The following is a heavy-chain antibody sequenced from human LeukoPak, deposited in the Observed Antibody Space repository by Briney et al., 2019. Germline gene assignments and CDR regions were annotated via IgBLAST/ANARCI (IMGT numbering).Heavy chain of an antibody. D-gene: IGHD6-6*01. CDR3: ARSYGEYSSSPFDY. J-gene: IGHJ4*02. Sequence: SVKASCKASGGTFSSYTISWVRQAPGQGLEWMGRIIPILGIANYAQKFQGRVTITADKSTSTAYMELSSLRSEDTAVYYCARSYGEYSSSPFDYWGQGTLVTVSS. V-gene: IGHV1-69*02. CDR1: GGTFSSYT. CDR2: IIPILGIA.